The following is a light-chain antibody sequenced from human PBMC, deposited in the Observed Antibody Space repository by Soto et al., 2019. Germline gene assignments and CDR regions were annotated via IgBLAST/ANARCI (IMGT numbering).Light chain of an antibody. CDR3: FSFTTTSTHV. Sequence: QSVLTQPPSASGSPGQSVAISCTGTSSDVGGYNYVSWYQQHPGKAPKLMIYEVNKRPSGVPDRFSGSKSGNTASLTVSGLQAEDEAEYFCFSFTTTSTHVFGTGTKVTVL. V-gene: IGLV2-8*01. J-gene: IGLJ1*01. CDR2: EVN. CDR1: SSDVGGYNY.